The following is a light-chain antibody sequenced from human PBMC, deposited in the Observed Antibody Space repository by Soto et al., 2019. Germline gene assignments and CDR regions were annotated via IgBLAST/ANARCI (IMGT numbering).Light chain of an antibody. J-gene: IGKJ4*01. CDR1: QGVGST. CDR2: DAS. Sequence: ELVLTQSPATLSLSPGERATLSCRASQGVGSTLAWYQQEPCRAPRLLIYDASTRATGIPARFSGAGSGTEFTLTISGLHSDDFAVYYCQHYLTWPLTFGGGNRVEI. CDR3: QHYLTWPLT. V-gene: IGKV3-15*01.